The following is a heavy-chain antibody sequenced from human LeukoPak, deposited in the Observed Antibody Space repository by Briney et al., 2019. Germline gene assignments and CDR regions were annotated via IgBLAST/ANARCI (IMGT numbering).Heavy chain of an antibody. Sequence: PSETLSLTCTVSGGSISSYYWSWIRQPPGKGLEWIGYIYYSGSTNYNPSLKSRVTISVDTSKNQSSLKLSSVTAADTAVYYCARSRVATWDFDYWGQGTLVTVSS. CDR3: ARSRVATWDFDY. CDR2: IYYSGST. D-gene: IGHD5-12*01. CDR1: GGSISSYY. V-gene: IGHV4-59*01. J-gene: IGHJ4*02.